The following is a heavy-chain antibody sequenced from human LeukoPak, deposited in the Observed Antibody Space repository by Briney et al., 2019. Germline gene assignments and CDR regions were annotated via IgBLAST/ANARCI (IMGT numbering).Heavy chain of an antibody. Sequence: GGSLRLSCAASGFTFSSYSMNWVRQAPGKGLEWVSSISSSSSYIYYEDSVKGRFTISRDNAKNSLYLQMNSLRAEDTAVYYCAKTLYYDRLFDYWGQGTLVTVSS. V-gene: IGHV3-21*01. CDR1: GFTFSSYS. CDR2: ISSSSSYI. J-gene: IGHJ4*02. CDR3: AKTLYYDRLFDY. D-gene: IGHD3-22*01.